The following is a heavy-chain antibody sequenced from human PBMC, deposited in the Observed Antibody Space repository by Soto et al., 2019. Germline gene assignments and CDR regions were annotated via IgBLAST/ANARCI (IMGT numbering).Heavy chain of an antibody. J-gene: IGHJ5*01. D-gene: IGHD3-10*01. CDR3: ARGGVTMVRGVIGTNWFDS. CDR2: IIPIFGTA. CDR1: GGTFSRYA. Sequence: QVQLVQSGAEVKKPGSSVKVSCKASGGTFSRYAISWVRQAPGQGLEWMGGIIPIFGTANYAQKFQGRVTINADESTSTAYMELSSLRSEDTAVYYCARGGVTMVRGVIGTNWFDSWGQGTLVTVSS. V-gene: IGHV1-69*01.